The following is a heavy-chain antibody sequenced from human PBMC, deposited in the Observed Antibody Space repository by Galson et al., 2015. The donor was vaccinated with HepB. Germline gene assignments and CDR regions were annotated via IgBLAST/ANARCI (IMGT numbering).Heavy chain of an antibody. CDR2: IIPIFGTA. D-gene: IGHD2-15*01. J-gene: IGHJ3*02. Sequence: SVKVSCKASGGTFSSYAISWVRQAPGQGLEWMGGIIPIFGTANYAQKFQGRVTITADESTSTAYMELSSLRSEDTAVYYCARDPPYCSGGSCPDAFGIWGQGTMVTVSS. V-gene: IGHV1-69*13. CDR1: GGTFSSYA. CDR3: ARDPPYCSGGSCPDAFGI.